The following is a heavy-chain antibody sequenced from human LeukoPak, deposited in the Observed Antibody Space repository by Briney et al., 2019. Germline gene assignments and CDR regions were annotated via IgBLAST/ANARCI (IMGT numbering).Heavy chain of an antibody. Sequence: PGGSLRLSCAASGFTFSSYWMTWVRQAPGKGLEWVANIKHDGSEKYYVDSVKGRFTISRDNAKNTLYLQMNSLRTEDTAVYYCARDQLYCSGGICYFDYWGQGTLVTVSS. D-gene: IGHD2-15*01. CDR3: ARDQLYCSGGICYFDY. CDR1: GFTFSSYW. V-gene: IGHV3-7*01. CDR2: IKHDGSEK. J-gene: IGHJ4*02.